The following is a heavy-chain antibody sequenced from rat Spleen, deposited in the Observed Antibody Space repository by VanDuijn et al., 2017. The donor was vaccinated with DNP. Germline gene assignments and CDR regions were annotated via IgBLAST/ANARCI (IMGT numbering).Heavy chain of an antibody. CDR1: GFSLTSDG. J-gene: IGHJ1*01. CDR3: ARDRYYGFTHWYFDF. V-gene: IGHV2-30*01. D-gene: IGHD1-7*01. Sequence: QVQLKETGPGLVQPTQTLSLTCTVSGFSLTSDGVHWFRQPPGKGLEWMGIIWTGGSTVYNSLLKSRLSISRDTSKSQVFLKMNSLQTEDTATYYCARDRYYGFTHWYFDFWGPGTMVTVSS. CDR2: IWTGGST.